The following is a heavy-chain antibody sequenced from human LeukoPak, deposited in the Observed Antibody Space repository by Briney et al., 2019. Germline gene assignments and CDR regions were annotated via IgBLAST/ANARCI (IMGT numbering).Heavy chain of an antibody. J-gene: IGHJ4*02. V-gene: IGHV4-34*01. Sequence: SETLSLTCAVYGGSFSGYYWSWIRQPPGKGLEWIGEINHSGSTNYNPSLKSRVTISVDTSKNQFSLKLSSVTAADTAVYYCARGPAGYSSSWYWVYWGQGTLVTVSS. CDR2: INHSGST. CDR3: ARGPAGYSSSWYWVY. D-gene: IGHD6-13*01. CDR1: GGSFSGYY.